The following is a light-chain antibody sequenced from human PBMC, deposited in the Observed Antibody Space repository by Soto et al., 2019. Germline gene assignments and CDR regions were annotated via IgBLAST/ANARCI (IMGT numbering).Light chain of an antibody. CDR1: RSVSSN. V-gene: IGKV3-15*01. Sequence: EIVMTQSPATLSVSPGERATLSCRASRSVSSNLAWYQQRPGQAPRLLIYGASTRATDIPPRFSGSGSGPEFILTINRLEPEDFAVYYCQQRSNWTPEANLGQGTRLEI. CDR2: GAS. CDR3: QQRSNWTPEAN. J-gene: IGKJ5*01.